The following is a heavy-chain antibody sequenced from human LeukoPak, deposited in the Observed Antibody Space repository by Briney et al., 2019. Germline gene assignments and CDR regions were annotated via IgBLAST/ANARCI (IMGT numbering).Heavy chain of an antibody. J-gene: IGHJ6*03. CDR2: ISGSGAYT. V-gene: IGHV3-23*01. CDR1: GFTFSSYW. Sequence: PGGSLRLSCAASGFTFSSYWMSWVRQAPGKGLEWVSAISGSGAYTYYADSVKGRFTISRDNSKNTLYLQMNSLRAEDTAVYYCARSVYYYYMDVWGKGTTVTVSS. CDR3: ARSVYYYYMDV.